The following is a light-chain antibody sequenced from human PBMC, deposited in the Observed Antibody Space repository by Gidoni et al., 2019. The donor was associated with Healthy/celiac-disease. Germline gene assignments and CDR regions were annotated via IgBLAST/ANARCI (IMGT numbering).Light chain of an antibody. CDR2: GAS. J-gene: IGKJ2*01. Sequence: EIVLTQSPGTLSLSPGERATLSCRPSQSVSSSYLAWYQQKPGQAPRLLIYGASSRATGIPDRFSGSGSGTDFTLTISRLEPEDVAVYYCQQYGSSPLYTFGQGTKLEIK. CDR3: QQYGSSPLYT. CDR1: QSVSSSY. V-gene: IGKV3-20*01.